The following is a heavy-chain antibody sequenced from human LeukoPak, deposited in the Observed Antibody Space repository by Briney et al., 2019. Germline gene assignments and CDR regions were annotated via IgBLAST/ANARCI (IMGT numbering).Heavy chain of an antibody. J-gene: IGHJ6*04. CDR2: ISSIGSTI. Sequence: QAGGSLRLSCAASGFTFSSYEMNWVRQAPGKGLEWVSYISSIGSTIYYADSVKGRFTISRDNAKNSLYLQMNSLRAEVTAVYYCAELGITMIGGVWGKGTTVTVPS. CDR1: GFTFSSYE. CDR3: AELGITMIGGV. D-gene: IGHD3-10*02. V-gene: IGHV3-48*03.